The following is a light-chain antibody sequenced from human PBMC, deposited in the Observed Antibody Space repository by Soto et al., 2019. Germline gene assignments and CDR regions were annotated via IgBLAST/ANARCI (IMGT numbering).Light chain of an antibody. CDR2: DAS. V-gene: IGKV1-33*01. CDR3: QHYENLPT. Sequence: DIQMNQSPSSLSASVGDRVTITCQASQNINNYLNWYQQKPGRAPKLLIYDASNLEAGVPSKFRGSGSGTDFTFTISRLQPEDSSTSYCQHYENLPTVGEGTRLEIK. CDR1: QNINNY. J-gene: IGKJ5*01.